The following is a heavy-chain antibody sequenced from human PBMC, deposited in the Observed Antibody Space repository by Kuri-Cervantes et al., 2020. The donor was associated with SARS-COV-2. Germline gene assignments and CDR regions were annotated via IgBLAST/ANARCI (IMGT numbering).Heavy chain of an antibody. J-gene: IGHJ6*03. Sequence: SCTVSGGSISSGDYYWSWIRQPPGKGLEWIGYIYYSGSTYYNPSLKSRFTISVDTSKNQFSLKLSSVTAADTAVYYCARTLASITGTYMDVWGKGTTVTVSS. CDR1: GGSISSGDYY. CDR3: ARTLASITGTYMDV. V-gene: IGHV4-30-4*08. D-gene: IGHD1-7*01. CDR2: IYYSGST.